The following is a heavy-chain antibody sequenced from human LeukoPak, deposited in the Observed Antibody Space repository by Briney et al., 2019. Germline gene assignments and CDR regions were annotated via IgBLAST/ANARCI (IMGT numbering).Heavy chain of an antibody. CDR2: ISYDGNKK. CDR1: GFSFSNYE. D-gene: IGHD3-22*01. Sequence: GGSLRLSCTASGFSFSNYEMHWVRQAPGKGLEWVAVISYDGNKKYYADSVKGRFTVSRDNSKNTLFVQMNSLRAEDTAVYYCARAGAGHYYDSSGYYTYYFDYWGQGTLVTVSS. J-gene: IGHJ4*02. V-gene: IGHV3-30*04. CDR3: ARAGAGHYYDSSGYYTYYFDY.